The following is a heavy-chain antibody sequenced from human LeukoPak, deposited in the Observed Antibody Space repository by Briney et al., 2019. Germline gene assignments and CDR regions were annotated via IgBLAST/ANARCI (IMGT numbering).Heavy chain of an antibody. J-gene: IGHJ4*02. D-gene: IGHD1-1*01. CDR3: AKDMRTLDYFDY. V-gene: IGHV3-23*01. CDR2: ISGSGGNT. CDR1: GFTFNNYG. Sequence: PGGSLRLSCAASGFTFNNYGLSWVRQAPGKGLEWFSGISGSGGNTYYADSVKGRFTISRDNSKKTLYLQMNSLRAEDTAIYYCAKDMRTLDYFDYWGQGTLVTVSS.